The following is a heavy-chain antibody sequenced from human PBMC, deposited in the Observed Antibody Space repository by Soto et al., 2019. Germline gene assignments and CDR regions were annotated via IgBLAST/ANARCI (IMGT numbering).Heavy chain of an antibody. CDR3: AKDLQSYGDYDYYCYGMDV. V-gene: IGHV3-30*18. CDR2: ISYDGTNK. J-gene: IGHJ6*02. Sequence: QVQLVESGGGEVQPGRSLTISCAASGFTFSTYGMHWVRQTPGKGLEWVAVISYDGTNKFYSDSVKGRVTISRDNFKNTLTLQMNSLRADDTAVYSCAKDLQSYGDYDYYCYGMDVWGLGTRVTVSS. D-gene: IGHD4-17*01. CDR1: GFTFSTYG.